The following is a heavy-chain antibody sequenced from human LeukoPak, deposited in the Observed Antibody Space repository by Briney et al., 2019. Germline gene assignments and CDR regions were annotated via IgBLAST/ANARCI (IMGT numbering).Heavy chain of an antibody. CDR2: IYYSGST. D-gene: IGHD3-3*01. V-gene: IGHV4-39*01. CDR1: GGSISSYY. J-gene: IGHJ4*02. Sequence: PSETLSLTCTVSGGSISSYYWGWIRQPPGKGLEWIGSIYYSGSTYYNPSLKSRVTISVDTSKNQFSLKLSSVTAADTAVYYCASFSLLEWLFDYWGQGTLVTVSS. CDR3: ASFSLLEWLFDY.